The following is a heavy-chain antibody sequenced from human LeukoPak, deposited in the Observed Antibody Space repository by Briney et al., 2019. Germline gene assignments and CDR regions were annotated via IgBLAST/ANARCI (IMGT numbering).Heavy chain of an antibody. CDR1: GGSISSSSYY. CDR3: ARHLKTWSPSDY. J-gene: IGHJ4*02. V-gene: IGHV4-39*01. CDR2: IYYSGST. D-gene: IGHD2-15*01. Sequence: SETLSLTCTVSGGSISSSSYYWGWIRQPPGKGLEWIGSIYYSGSTYYNPSLKSRVAISVDTSKNQFSLKLSSVTAADTAVYYCARHLKTWSPSDYWGQGTLVTVSS.